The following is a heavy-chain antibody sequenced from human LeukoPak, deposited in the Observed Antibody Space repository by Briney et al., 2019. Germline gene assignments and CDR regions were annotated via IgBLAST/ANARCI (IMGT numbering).Heavy chain of an antibody. CDR1: GFSFNSYA. CDR2: ISGSGSTT. V-gene: IGHV3-23*01. D-gene: IGHD1-1*01. CDR3: VKVAWNNCLDP. Sequence: GGSLRLASAASGFSFNSYAMSWVRQPPGKGLEWVSGISGSGSTTNYADSVKGRFTVSRDNSKNTLYLQMNSLRAEDTAVYYCVKVAWNNCLDPWGQGTLVTVSS. J-gene: IGHJ5*02.